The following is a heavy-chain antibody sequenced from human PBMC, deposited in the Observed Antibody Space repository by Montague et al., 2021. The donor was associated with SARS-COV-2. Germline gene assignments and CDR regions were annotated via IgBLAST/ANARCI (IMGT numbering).Heavy chain of an antibody. V-gene: IGHV4-59*01. CDR2: IYYSGST. J-gene: IGHJ6*02. D-gene: IGHD6-25*01. Sequence: SETLSLTCTVSGDSISSYYWSWIRQSPGKGLEWIGYIYYSGSTNYNPSLKSRVTISVDTSKNQFSLKLSSVTAADTAVYYCARGIAAHGFYYYGMDVWGQGTTVTVSS. CDR1: GDSISSYY. CDR3: ARGIAAHGFYYYGMDV.